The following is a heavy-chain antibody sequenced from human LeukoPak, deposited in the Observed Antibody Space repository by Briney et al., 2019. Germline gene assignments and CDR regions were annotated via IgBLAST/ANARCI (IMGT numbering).Heavy chain of an antibody. J-gene: IGHJ4*02. Sequence: PGGSLRLSCAASGFTFSSYAMSWVRQAPGKGLEWVSAISGSGGSTYYADSVKGRFTISRDNSKNTLYLHMNSLRAEDTAVYYCAKRDFPLTYDSSGYYDYWGQGTLVTVSS. CDR1: GFTFSSYA. D-gene: IGHD3-22*01. CDR2: ISGSGGST. CDR3: AKRDFPLTYDSSGYYDY. V-gene: IGHV3-23*01.